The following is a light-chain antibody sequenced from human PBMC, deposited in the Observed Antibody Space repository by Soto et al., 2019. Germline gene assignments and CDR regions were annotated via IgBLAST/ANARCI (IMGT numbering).Light chain of an antibody. Sequence: EIVMTQSPATLSVSPGERATLSCRASQSVSSNLAWYQQKPGQAPRLLIYGASTRATGIPASFSGSGSGTDFTLTISSLQSEDFAVYYCQQYNNWHLTFGGGTKVEIK. CDR1: QSVSSN. J-gene: IGKJ4*01. CDR3: QQYNNWHLT. CDR2: GAS. V-gene: IGKV3-15*01.